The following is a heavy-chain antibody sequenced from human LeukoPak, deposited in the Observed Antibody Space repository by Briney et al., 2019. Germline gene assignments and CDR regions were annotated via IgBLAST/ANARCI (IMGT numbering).Heavy chain of an antibody. V-gene: IGHV3-74*03. CDR2: IDPDGKSI. D-gene: IGHD5-12*01. CDR1: GFTFSNYW. CDR3: TNTVAGGEGLDY. Sequence: GGSLRLSCAASGFTFSNYWMRWVRQAPGKGLVCVSRIDPDGKSITYADSVKGRFTVSRDNARNTVYLQMNSLRVEDTATYYCTNTVAGGEGLDYWGQGTLVTVSS. J-gene: IGHJ4*02.